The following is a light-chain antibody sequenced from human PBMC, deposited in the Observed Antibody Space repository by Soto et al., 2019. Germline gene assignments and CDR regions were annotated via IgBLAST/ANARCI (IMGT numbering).Light chain of an antibody. J-gene: IGLJ2*01. CDR3: TSYTTWNTLT. Sequence: QSALTQPASVSGSPGQAITISCTGTSRDIGAYNYVSWFQQYPGKAPKPMIYDVYNRPSGVSHRFSGSKSGNTASLTISGLEPEDEAVYYCTSYTTWNTLTIGGGTKLTVL. CDR1: SRDIGAYNY. V-gene: IGLV2-14*03. CDR2: DVY.